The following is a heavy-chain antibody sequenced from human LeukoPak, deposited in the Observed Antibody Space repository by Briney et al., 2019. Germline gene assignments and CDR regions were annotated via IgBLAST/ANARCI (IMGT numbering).Heavy chain of an antibody. V-gene: IGHV4-34*01. CDR3: ARGGYGDYGMDV. J-gene: IGHJ6*02. D-gene: IGHD4-17*01. CDR2: INHSGST. Sequence: SETLSLTCAVYGGSFSGYYWSWSRQPPGKGPEWIGEINHSGSTNYNPSLKSRVTISVDMSKNQFSLKLNSVTAADTAVYYCARGGYGDYGMDVWGRGTLVTVSS. CDR1: GGSFSGYY.